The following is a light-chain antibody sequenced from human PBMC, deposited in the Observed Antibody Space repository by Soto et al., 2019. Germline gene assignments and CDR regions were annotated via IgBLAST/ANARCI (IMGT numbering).Light chain of an antibody. J-gene: IGLJ2*01. Sequence: QAVVTQPPSASGTPGQRVTISCSGSSSTIGSNYVYWYQQLPGTAPKLLIYRNNQRPSGVPDRFSGSKSGTSASLAISGLRSEDEADYYCAAWDDSLSVVVFGGGTQLTVL. V-gene: IGLV1-47*01. CDR1: SSTIGSNY. CDR3: AAWDDSLSVVV. CDR2: RNN.